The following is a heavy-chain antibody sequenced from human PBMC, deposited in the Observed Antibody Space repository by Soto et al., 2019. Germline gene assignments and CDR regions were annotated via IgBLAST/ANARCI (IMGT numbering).Heavy chain of an antibody. Sequence: GGSLRLSCAASGFTFSTYALSWVRQAPGKGLEWVSAISANGQGIYYADSVRGRFTISRDNSKNTIFLHMDSLRAEDTAVYYCAKARNYPRDQFNYWGQGTMVTV. J-gene: IGHJ4*02. CDR3: AKARNYPRDQFNY. CDR1: GFTFSTYA. D-gene: IGHD1-7*01. CDR2: ISANGQGI. V-gene: IGHV3-23*01.